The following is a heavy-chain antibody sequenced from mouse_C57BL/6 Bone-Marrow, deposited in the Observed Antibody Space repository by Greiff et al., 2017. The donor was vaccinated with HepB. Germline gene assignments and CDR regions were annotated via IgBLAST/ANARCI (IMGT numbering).Heavy chain of an antibody. D-gene: IGHD1-1*01. CDR3: ARDYYGSSSWFAY. J-gene: IGHJ3*01. Sequence: VQLQQSGGGLVQPGGSLSLSCAASGFTFTDYYMSWVRQPPGKALEWLGFIRNKANGYTTEYSASVKGRFTISRDNSQSILYLQMNALRAEDSATYYCARDYYGSSSWFAYWGQGTLVTVSA. CDR1: GFTFTDYY. V-gene: IGHV7-3*01. CDR2: IRNKANGYTT.